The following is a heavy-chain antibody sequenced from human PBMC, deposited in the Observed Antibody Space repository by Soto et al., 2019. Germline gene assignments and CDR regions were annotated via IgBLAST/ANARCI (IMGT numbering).Heavy chain of an antibody. V-gene: IGHV3-11*01. J-gene: IGHJ4*02. CDR1: GFTFIDYY. D-gene: IGHD4-17*01. CDR3: GRSHGAGSY. Sequence: QVRLVESRGDLVKPGESLRLSCVASGFTFIDYYMNWVRQAPGKGLEWISSISSTGTNIYYSDSVKGRFIVSRDNAKNSLFLHMNSLPADDTAVYYCGRSHGAGSYWGQGTRVTVSS. CDR2: ISSTGTNI.